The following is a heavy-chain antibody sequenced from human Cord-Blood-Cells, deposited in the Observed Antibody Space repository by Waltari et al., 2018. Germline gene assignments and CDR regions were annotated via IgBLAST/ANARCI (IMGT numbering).Heavy chain of an antibody. CDR3: ASQGPGYCSSTSCLYYYGMDV. Sequence: EVQLVQSGAEVKKPGESLKISCKGSGYSFTSYLIGGVRQMPGKGLEWMGISYPGDSDTRYSPSFQGQVTISADKSISTAYLQWSSLKASDTAMYYCASQGPGYCSSTSCLYYYGMDVWGQGP. V-gene: IGHV5-51*01. J-gene: IGHJ6*02. CDR2: SYPGDSDT. D-gene: IGHD2-2*01. CDR1: GYSFTSYL.